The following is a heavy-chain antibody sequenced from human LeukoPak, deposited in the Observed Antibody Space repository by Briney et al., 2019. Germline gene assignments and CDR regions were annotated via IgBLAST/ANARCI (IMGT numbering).Heavy chain of an antibody. D-gene: IGHD6-13*01. Sequence: PSETLSLTCIVSGGPISSYYWSWLPQPAGKGLEWLGRIYTSGSTNYNPSLKSRVTMSVDTSKNQFSLKLSSVTAADTAVYYCARATYSSSWYYFDYWGQGTLVTVSS. CDR2: IYTSGST. V-gene: IGHV4-4*07. CDR3: ARATYSSSWYYFDY. J-gene: IGHJ4*02. CDR1: GGPISSYY.